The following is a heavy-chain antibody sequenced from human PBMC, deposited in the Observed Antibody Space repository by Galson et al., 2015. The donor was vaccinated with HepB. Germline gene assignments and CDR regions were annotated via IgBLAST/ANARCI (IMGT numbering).Heavy chain of an antibody. D-gene: IGHD2-2*01. V-gene: IGHV3-23*01. J-gene: IGHJ4*02. CDR1: GFTFSSYA. Sequence: SLRLSCAASGFTFSSYAMSWVRQAPGKGLEWVSAISGSGGSTYYADSVKGRFTISRDNSKNTLYLQMNSLRAEDTAVYYCAKTGYPWGVVPAAIIEQGGTYFDYWGQGTLVTVSS. CDR3: AKTGYPWGVVPAAIIEQGGTYFDY. CDR2: ISGSGGST.